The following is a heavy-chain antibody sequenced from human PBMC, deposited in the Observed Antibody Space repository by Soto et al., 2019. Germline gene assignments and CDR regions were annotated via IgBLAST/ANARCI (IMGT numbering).Heavy chain of an antibody. D-gene: IGHD4-17*01. CDR2: IYYSGST. CDR1: GGSISSSSYY. Sequence: PSETLSLTCTVSGGSISSSSYYWGWIRQPPGKGLEWIGSIYYSGSTYYNPSLKSRVTMSLDTSKNQFSLKLSSVTAADTAVYYCARYGDSRDYGMDVWGQGTTVTVSS. CDR3: ARYGDSRDYGMDV. J-gene: IGHJ6*02. V-gene: IGHV4-39*07.